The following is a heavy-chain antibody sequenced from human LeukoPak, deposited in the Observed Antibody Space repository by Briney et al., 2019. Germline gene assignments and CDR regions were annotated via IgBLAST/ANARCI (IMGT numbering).Heavy chain of an antibody. CDR1: GLTFSSYT. Sequence: GGSLRLSCAASGLTFSSYTMNWVRQAPGKGLEWVSSISSSSSYIYYADSVKGRFTISRDNAKNSLYLQMNSLRAEDTAVYYCARGRGSRSYGVYWGQGTLVTVSS. D-gene: IGHD3-10*01. J-gene: IGHJ4*02. V-gene: IGHV3-21*01. CDR3: ARGRGSRSYGVY. CDR2: ISSSSSYI.